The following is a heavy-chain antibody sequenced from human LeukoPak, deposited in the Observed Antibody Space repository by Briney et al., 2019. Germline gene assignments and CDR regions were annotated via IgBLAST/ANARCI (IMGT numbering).Heavy chain of an antibody. CDR3: ATCGYCSGGSCYSGLDY. Sequence: PGGSLRLSCAASGFTFSSYVMFWVREAPGKGLEWVSYLTGSGGAADYADSVKGRFTISRDNSKNTLYLQMNSLRAEDTAVYYCATCGYCSGGSCYSGLDYWGQGTLVTVSS. V-gene: IGHV3-23*01. CDR1: GFTFSSYV. CDR2: LTGSGGAA. J-gene: IGHJ4*02. D-gene: IGHD2-15*01.